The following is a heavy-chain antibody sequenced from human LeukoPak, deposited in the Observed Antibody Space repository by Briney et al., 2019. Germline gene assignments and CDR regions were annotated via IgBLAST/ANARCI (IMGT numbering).Heavy chain of an antibody. V-gene: IGHV4-61*02. CDR1: GDSISSSSYY. D-gene: IGHD3-22*01. CDR3: ASHPEGYYKSGFQH. Sequence: DPSETLSLTCTISGDSISSSSYYWSWIRQPAGKGLEWIGRIYTSGSTNYNPSLKSRVTISVDTSKNQFTLKLSSVTAADTAVYYCASHPEGYYKSGFQHWGQGTLVTVSS. CDR2: IYTSGST. J-gene: IGHJ1*01.